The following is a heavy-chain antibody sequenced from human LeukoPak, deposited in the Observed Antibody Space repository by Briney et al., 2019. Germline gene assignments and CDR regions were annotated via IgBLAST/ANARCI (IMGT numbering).Heavy chain of an antibody. CDR1: GGTFSSYA. J-gene: IGHJ6*02. CDR3: ARETPPPYYYDSSGYYTAGGMDV. V-gene: IGHV1-69*04. D-gene: IGHD3-22*01. Sequence: GASVKVSCKASGGTFSSYAISWVRQAPGQGLEWMGRIIPILGIANYAQKFQGRVTITADKSTSTAYMELSSLRSEDTAVYYCARETPPPYYYDSSGYYTAGGMDVWGQGTTVTVSS. CDR2: IIPILGIA.